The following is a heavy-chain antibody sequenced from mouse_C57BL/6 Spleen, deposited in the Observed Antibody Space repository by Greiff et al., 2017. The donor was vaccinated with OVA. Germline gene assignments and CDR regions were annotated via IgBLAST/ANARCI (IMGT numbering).Heavy chain of an antibody. J-gene: IGHJ1*03. CDR3: ARYHYSNRWYFDV. Sequence: EVKLMESGPGLAKPSQTLSLTCSVTGYSITSDYWNWIRKFPGNKLEYMGYISYSGSTYYNPSLKSRISITRDTSKNQYYLQLNSVTTEDTATYYCARYHYSNRWYFDVWGTGTTVTVSS. D-gene: IGHD2-5*01. CDR2: ISYSGST. V-gene: IGHV3-8*01. CDR1: GYSITSDY.